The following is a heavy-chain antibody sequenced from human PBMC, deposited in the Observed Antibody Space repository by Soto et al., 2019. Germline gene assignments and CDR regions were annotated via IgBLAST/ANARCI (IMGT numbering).Heavy chain of an antibody. D-gene: IGHD6-6*01. CDR3: ARGRDGDY. Sequence: QVHLVQSGAEVKKPGASVKVSCKGSGYAFTTYGITWVRQAPGQRLEWMGWISAHNGNTNYAQKLQGRVTVTRDTSTSTAYMELRSLRSDDTAVYYCARGRDGDYWGQGALVTVSS. CDR2: ISAHNGNT. CDR1: GYAFTTYG. V-gene: IGHV1-18*01. J-gene: IGHJ4*02.